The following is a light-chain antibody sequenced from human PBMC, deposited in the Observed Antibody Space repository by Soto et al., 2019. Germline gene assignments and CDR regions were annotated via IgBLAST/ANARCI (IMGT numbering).Light chain of an antibody. CDR3: QQYGSSPL. CDR2: GAS. V-gene: IGKV3-15*01. Sequence: EIVMTQSPATLSVSPGERATLSCRASRSVSNNLAWYQQKPGQAPRLLIYGASTRATGIPARFSGSGSGTDFTLTISSLQSEDFAVYYCQQYGSSPLFGGGTKVEIK. J-gene: IGKJ4*01. CDR1: RSVSNN.